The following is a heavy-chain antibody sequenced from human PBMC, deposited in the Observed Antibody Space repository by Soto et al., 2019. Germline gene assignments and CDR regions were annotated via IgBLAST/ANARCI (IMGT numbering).Heavy chain of an antibody. J-gene: IGHJ4*02. Sequence: GGSLRLSCAASGFTFSSYVMSWVRQAPGKGLEWVSGISSSGVGTYYADSVKGRFAISRDNSKNTLYVQMNSLRVDDTAVYYCAKASSSAWYYFDYWGQGTLVTVSS. CDR3: AKASSSAWYYFDY. CDR1: GFTFSSYV. CDR2: ISSSGVGT. V-gene: IGHV3-23*01. D-gene: IGHD6-19*01.